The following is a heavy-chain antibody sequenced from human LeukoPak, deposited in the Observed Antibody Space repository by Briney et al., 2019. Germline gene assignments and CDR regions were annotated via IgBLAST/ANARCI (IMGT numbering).Heavy chain of an antibody. CDR3: ARDGAMVRGVYFYYYGLDV. J-gene: IGHJ6*02. D-gene: IGHD3-10*01. V-gene: IGHV4-4*07. CDR1: GGSISSCY. Sequence: SETLSLTCTVSGGSISSCYWSWIRQPAGKGLEWIGRIYTSGSTNYNPSLKSRVTISVDTSKNQFSLKLSSVTAADTAVYYCARDGAMVRGVYFYYYGLDVWGQGTTVTVSS. CDR2: IYTSGST.